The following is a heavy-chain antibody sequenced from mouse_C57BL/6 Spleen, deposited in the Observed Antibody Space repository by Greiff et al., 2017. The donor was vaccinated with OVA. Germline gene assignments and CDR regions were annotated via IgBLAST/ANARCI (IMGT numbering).Heavy chain of an antibody. CDR3: TTRSTMVTVFAY. V-gene: IGHV14-4*01. Sequence: VQLQQSGAELVRPGASVKLSCTASGFNIKDAYMHWVKQRPEQGLEWIGWIDPENGDTEYASKFQGKATITADTSSNTAYLQLSSLTSEDTAVYYCTTRSTMVTVFAYWGQGTLVTVSA. CDR2: IDPENGDT. D-gene: IGHD2-1*01. J-gene: IGHJ3*01. CDR1: GFNIKDAY.